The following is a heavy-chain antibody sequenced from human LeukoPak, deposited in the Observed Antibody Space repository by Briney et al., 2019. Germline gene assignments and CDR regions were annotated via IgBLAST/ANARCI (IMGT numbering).Heavy chain of an antibody. CDR2: INPNSGDT. J-gene: IGHJ4*02. Sequence: GASVKVSCKASGYTFTDYYMHWVRQAPGQGLEWMGWINPNSGDTKYAQKFQGRVTMTRDTSISTTYMELSSLGSDDTAVYYCARVSTVAATFDYWGQGTLVTVSS. D-gene: IGHD2-15*01. CDR1: GYTFTDYY. CDR3: ARVSTVAATFDY. V-gene: IGHV1-2*02.